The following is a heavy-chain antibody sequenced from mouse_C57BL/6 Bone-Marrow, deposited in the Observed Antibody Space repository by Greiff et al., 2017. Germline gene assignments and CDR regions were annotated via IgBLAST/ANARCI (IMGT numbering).Heavy chain of an antibody. CDR3: ARHDYGSSYAFDY. J-gene: IGHJ2*01. Sequence: EVQRVESGGGLVKPGGSLKLSCAASGFTFSSYTMSWVRQTPEKRLEWVATISGGGGNTYYPDSVKGRFTISRDNAKNPLYLQMSSLRSEDTALYYCARHDYGSSYAFDYWGQGTTLTVSS. V-gene: IGHV5-9*01. D-gene: IGHD1-1*01. CDR1: GFTFSSYT. CDR2: ISGGGGNT.